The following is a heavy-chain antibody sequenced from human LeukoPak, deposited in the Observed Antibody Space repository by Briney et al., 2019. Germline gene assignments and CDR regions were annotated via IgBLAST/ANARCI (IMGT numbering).Heavy chain of an antibody. CDR2: IYSGGSR. D-gene: IGHD3-22*01. J-gene: IGHJ4*02. CDR3: AGLPAYYYDTSGFYFDY. CDR1: GFTVSSNY. Sequence: GGSLRFSCAASGFTVSSNYMSWVRQAPGKGLEWVSVIYSGGSRYYADSVKGRFTISRDNSKNTLYLQMNSLRAEDTAVYYCAGLPAYYYDTSGFYFDYWGQGTLVTVSS. V-gene: IGHV3-66*04.